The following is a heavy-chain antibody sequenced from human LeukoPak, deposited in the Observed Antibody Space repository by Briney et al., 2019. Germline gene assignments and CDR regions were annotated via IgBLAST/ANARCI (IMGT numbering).Heavy chain of an antibody. CDR2: INPNTGAT. CDR3: ARSSRYDIWTGYPY. V-gene: IGHV1-2*02. D-gene: IGHD3-9*01. Sequence: ASVKVSCKASGYTFTGYYMHWVRQAPGQGLEWMGWINPNTGATDTAQKFQGRVTMTRDTSISAAYMELSRLRSDDTAVYYCARSSRYDIWTGYPYWGQGTLVTVSP. CDR1: GYTFTGYY. J-gene: IGHJ4*02.